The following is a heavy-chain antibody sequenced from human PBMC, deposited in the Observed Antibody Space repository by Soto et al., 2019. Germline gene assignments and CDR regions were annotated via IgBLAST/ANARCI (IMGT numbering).Heavy chain of an antibody. D-gene: IGHD6-6*01. CDR3: ARTSMTRIDY. Sequence: VKVSCKASGGFNNYAVSWVRQAPGQGLEWMGVTIPELGTSNYAQRLQGRVTITVDKATNTAYLNLTTLTSEDTAIYYCARTSMTRIDYWGQGTLVTVSS. V-gene: IGHV1-69*10. J-gene: IGHJ4*02. CDR2: TIPELGTS. CDR1: GGFNNYA.